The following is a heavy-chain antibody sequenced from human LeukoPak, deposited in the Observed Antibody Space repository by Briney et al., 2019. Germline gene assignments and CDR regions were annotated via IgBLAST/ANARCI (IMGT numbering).Heavy chain of an antibody. V-gene: IGHV3-23*01. D-gene: IGHD1-14*01. CDR2: ISGSGGST. CDR3: AKDFFEPVPGGAFDI. Sequence: QTGGPLRLTCGGSGFSFSLYAMMWALQATGKGLEWVSAISGSGGSTYYADSVKGRFTISRDNYKNTLYLQMNSLRAEDTAVYYCAKDFFEPVPGGAFDIWGQGTMVTVSS. CDR1: GFSFSLYA. J-gene: IGHJ3*02.